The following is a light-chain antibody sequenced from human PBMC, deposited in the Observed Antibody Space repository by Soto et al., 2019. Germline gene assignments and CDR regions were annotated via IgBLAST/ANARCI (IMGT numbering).Light chain of an antibody. Sequence: QSVLTQPPSVSGAPGQRVTISCTGSSSNIGAGYDVHWYQQLPGTAPXXXIYGNSNRPSXVPXXXSGSKXXTXXXXXITGLQAEDEADYYCQSYDSSLSGVVFGGGTKLTVL. CDR1: SSNIGAGYD. CDR3: QSYDSSLSGVV. J-gene: IGLJ2*01. CDR2: GNS. V-gene: IGLV1-40*01.